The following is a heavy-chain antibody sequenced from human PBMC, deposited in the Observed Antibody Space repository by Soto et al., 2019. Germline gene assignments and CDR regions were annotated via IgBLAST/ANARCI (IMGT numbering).Heavy chain of an antibody. CDR1: GGFISGGDYY. CDR2: IYHSGST. D-gene: IGHD6-13*01. CDR3: ARGRRFSSSWFFWHS. Sequence: QVQLQESGPGLVKPSQTLSLTCTVSGGFISGGDYYWSWIRQPPGKGLEWIGYIYHSGSTDYNPSLKSRVIISVDTSKNQFSLKLSSVTAADTAVYYCARGRRFSSSWFFWHSWGEGPQVTVSS. J-gene: IGHJ4*02. V-gene: IGHV4-30-4*01.